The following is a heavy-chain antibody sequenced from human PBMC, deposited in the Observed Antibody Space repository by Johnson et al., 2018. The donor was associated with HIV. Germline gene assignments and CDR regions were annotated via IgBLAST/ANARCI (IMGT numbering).Heavy chain of an antibody. D-gene: IGHD3-22*01. CDR3: ARVIDQYFDSILDDAFDI. CDR2: ISYDGSNN. Sequence: QMQLVESGGGVVQPGGSLRLSCAASGFTFSSYGMHWVRQAPGKGLEWVAVISYDGSNNYYADSVKGRFTISRDNSKNTLYLQMNSLRAEDTAVYYCARVIDQYFDSILDDAFDIWGQGTMVTVSS. CDR1: GFTFSSYG. J-gene: IGHJ3*02. V-gene: IGHV3-30*19.